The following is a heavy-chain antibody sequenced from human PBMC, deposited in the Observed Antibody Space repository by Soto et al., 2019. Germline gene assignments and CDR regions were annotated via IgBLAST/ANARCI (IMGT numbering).Heavy chain of an antibody. CDR3: AKGGYYSLFDI. V-gene: IGHV3-23*01. J-gene: IGHJ3*02. CDR1: GFPFSSYA. Sequence: EMQLLESGGGLVQPGGSLRLSCVASGFPFSSYAMSWVRQTPGRGRGWVSGISGSGGRTYFADSVKGRFTISRDNSNNTLSLQMHILRVEDTAVYFCAKGGYYSLFDIWGQGTMVTVSA. CDR2: ISGSGGRT. D-gene: IGHD3-16*01.